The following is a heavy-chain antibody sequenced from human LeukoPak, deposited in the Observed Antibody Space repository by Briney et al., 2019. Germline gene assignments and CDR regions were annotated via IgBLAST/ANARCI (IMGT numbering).Heavy chain of an antibody. D-gene: IGHD2-21*01. Sequence: SGGYLILYCAASRFTFSEYWMRSVRQAPGPGLIWVSRINSGASRPNYADSVKGRFTISRDNAKNTLYLQMNSLTTDDRALYYCARETRETGRGDHQSDAFDIWGQGTMVSVSS. CDR3: ARETRETGRGDHQSDAFDI. J-gene: IGHJ3*02. V-gene: IGHV3-74*01. CDR1: RFTFSEYW. CDR2: INSGASRP.